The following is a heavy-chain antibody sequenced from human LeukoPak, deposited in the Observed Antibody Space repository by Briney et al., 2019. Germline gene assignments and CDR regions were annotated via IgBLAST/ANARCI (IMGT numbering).Heavy chain of an antibody. J-gene: IGHJ4*02. CDR2: INPNSGGT. Sequence: EASVKVSCKASGYTFTGYYMHWVRQAPGQGLEWMGWINPNSGGTNYAQKFQGRVTMTRDTSISTAYMELSRLRSDDTAVYYCASRLGEYSVYDHTWGQGTLVTVSS. CDR3: ASRLGEYSVYDHT. CDR1: GYTFTGYY. D-gene: IGHD5/OR15-5a*01. V-gene: IGHV1-2*02.